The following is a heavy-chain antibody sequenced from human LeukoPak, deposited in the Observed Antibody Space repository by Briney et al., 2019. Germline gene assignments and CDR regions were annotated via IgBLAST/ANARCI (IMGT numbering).Heavy chain of an antibody. Sequence: GGSLRLSCAASGFTFSSYEMNWVRQAPGKGLEWVSYISSSGSTIYYADSVKGRFTISRDNAKNTLYLQMNSLRPEDTAVYYCARSRVSGGSGYDFEAFDMWGQGTKVTVSS. D-gene: IGHD5-12*01. CDR1: GFTFSSYE. J-gene: IGHJ3*02. V-gene: IGHV3-48*03. CDR2: ISSSGSTI. CDR3: ARSRVSGGSGYDFEAFDM.